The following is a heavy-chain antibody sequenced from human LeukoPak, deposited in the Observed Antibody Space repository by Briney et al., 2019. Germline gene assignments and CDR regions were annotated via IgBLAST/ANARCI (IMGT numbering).Heavy chain of an antibody. CDR3: ARGPGYPSWFDP. D-gene: IGHD5-12*01. CDR2: IYTSGST. V-gene: IGHV4-4*07. J-gene: IGHJ5*02. Sequence: SETLSLTCTVSGGSISSYYWSWIRQPAGKGLEWIGRIYTSGSTNYNPSLKSRVTISVDKSKNQFSLKLSPVTAADTAVYYCARGPGYPSWFDPWGQGTLVTVSS. CDR1: GGSISSYY.